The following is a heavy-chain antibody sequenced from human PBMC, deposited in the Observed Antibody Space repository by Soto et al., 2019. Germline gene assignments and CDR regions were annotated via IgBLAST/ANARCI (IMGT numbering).Heavy chain of an antibody. CDR3: ARLAAAGIDDAFDI. J-gene: IGHJ3*02. CDR1: GGSISSSSYY. CDR2: IYYSGST. Sequence: SETLSLTCTVSGGSISSSSYYWGWIRQPPGKGLEWIGSIYYSGSTYYNPSLKSRVTISVDTSKNQFSLKLSSVTAADTAVYYCARLAAAGIDDAFDIWGQGTMVT. V-gene: IGHV4-39*01. D-gene: IGHD6-13*01.